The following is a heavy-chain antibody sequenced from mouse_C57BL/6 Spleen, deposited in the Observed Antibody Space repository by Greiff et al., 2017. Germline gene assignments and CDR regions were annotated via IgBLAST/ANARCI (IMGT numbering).Heavy chain of an antibody. J-gene: IGHJ2*01. D-gene: IGHD1-1*01. CDR2: ISSGGSYT. V-gene: IGHV5-6*01. Sequence: EVQVVESGGDLVKPGGSLKLSCAASGFTFSSYGMSWVRQTPDKRLEWVATISSGGSYTYYPDSVKGRFTISRDNAKNTLYLQMSSLKSEDTAMYYCARHYYYGSSYFDYWGQGTTLTVSS. CDR1: GFTFSSYG. CDR3: ARHYYYGSSYFDY.